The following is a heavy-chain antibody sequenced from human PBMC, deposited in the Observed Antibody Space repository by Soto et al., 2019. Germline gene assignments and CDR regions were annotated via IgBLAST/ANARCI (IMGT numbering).Heavy chain of an antibody. Sequence: EVQLVESGEGLVHPGGSLRLSCAASGFTVSSNYMSWVSQAPGKGLEWVSVMYSGGSTYYADSAKGRLNISRENSKNTQYRQMNDLRAEDTAVYYWAKDLARSTYVSGQENTVNVSS. CDR2: MYSGGST. CDR1: GFTVSSNY. CDR3: AKDLARSTYV. J-gene: IGHJ6*02. V-gene: IGHV3-66*01. D-gene: IGHD3-16*01.